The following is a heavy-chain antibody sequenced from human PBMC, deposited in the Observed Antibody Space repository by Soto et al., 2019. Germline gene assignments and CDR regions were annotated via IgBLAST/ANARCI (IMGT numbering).Heavy chain of an antibody. D-gene: IGHD3-10*01. Sequence: QIQLVQSGGEVKRPGASVKVSCKASCYTFTSYGLSWVRQAPGQGFEWMGWISPYDGDRNYARKLQGRITMTTDMSTSTAYMELRSLRSDDTAVYFCARVALVRGVLRHVPNSYYYYGMDVWGQGTTVTVSS. V-gene: IGHV1-18*01. CDR1: CYTFTSYG. CDR2: ISPYDGDR. CDR3: ARVALVRGVLRHVPNSYYYYGMDV. J-gene: IGHJ6*02.